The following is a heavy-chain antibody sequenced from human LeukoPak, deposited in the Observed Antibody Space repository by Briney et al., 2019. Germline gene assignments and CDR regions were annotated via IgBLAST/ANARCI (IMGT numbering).Heavy chain of an antibody. CDR1: GYTFTGYY. CDR2: INPNSGGT. Sequence: GESLKISCKASGYTFTGYYMHWVRQAPGQGLEWMGWINPNSGGTNYAQKFQGRVTMTRDTSISTAYMELSRLRSDDTAVYYCARVNRDLARRQYGFDPWGQGTLVTVSS. J-gene: IGHJ5*02. V-gene: IGHV1-2*02. D-gene: IGHD1-14*01. CDR3: ARVNRDLARRQYGFDP.